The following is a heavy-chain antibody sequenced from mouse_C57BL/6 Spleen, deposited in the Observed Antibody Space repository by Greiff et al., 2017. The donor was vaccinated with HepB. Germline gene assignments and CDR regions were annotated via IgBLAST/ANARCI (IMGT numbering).Heavy chain of an antibody. D-gene: IGHD1-1*01. Sequence: QVQLQQPGAELVKPGASVKMSCKASGYTFTSYWITWVKQRPGQGLEWIGDIYPGSGSTNYNEKFKSKATLTVDTSSSTAYMQLSSLTSEYSAVYYCARSLHYYGSSSAWFAYWGQGTLVTVSA. CDR2: IYPGSGST. V-gene: IGHV1-55*01. CDR3: ARSLHYYGSSSAWFAY. J-gene: IGHJ3*01. CDR1: GYTFTSYW.